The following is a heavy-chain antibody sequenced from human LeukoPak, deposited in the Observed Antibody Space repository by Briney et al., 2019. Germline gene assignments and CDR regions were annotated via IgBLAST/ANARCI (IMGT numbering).Heavy chain of an antibody. Sequence: PGGSLRLSCAASGFTFSSYGMHWVRQAPGKGLEWVAILSYDGSNKYYADSVRGRFTISRDNSKNTLFLQMNSLRAEDTALYYCARHPGGFTGIVNYYYMDVWGKGTTVTVSS. V-gene: IGHV3-30*03. D-gene: IGHD1-26*01. CDR3: ARHPGGFTGIVNYYYMDV. CDR2: LSYDGSNK. J-gene: IGHJ6*03. CDR1: GFTFSSYG.